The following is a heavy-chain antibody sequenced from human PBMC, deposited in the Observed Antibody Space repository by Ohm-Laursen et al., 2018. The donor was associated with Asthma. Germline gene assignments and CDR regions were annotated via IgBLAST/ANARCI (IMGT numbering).Heavy chain of an antibody. D-gene: IGHD3-22*01. V-gene: IGHV1-69*01. CDR1: GGTFSSYA. Sequence: ESSVKVSCNASGGTFSSYAISWVRQAPGQGLEWMGGIIPIFGTANYAQKFQGRVTITADESTSTAYMELSSLRSEDMAVYYCARDGFSSGYDYWGQGTLVTVSS. CDR3: ARDGFSSGYDY. J-gene: IGHJ4*02. CDR2: IIPIFGTA.